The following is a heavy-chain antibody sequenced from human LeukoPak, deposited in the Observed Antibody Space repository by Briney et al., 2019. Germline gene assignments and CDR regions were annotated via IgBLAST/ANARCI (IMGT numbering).Heavy chain of an antibody. CDR2: IYSDSGGST. V-gene: IGHV3-66*01. D-gene: IGHD4-17*01. Sequence: PGGSLRLSCAASGFTVSSNYMSWVRQAPGKGLEWVSVIYSDSGGSTYYADSVKGRFTMSRDNSKNTLYLHMNSLRAEDTAVYCCARGFTHDYADYFDYWGQGTLVTVSS. J-gene: IGHJ4*02. CDR1: GFTVSSNY. CDR3: ARGFTHDYADYFDY.